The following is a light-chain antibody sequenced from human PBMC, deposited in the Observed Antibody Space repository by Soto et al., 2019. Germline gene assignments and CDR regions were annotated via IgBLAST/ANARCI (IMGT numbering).Light chain of an antibody. CDR1: QSVLYSSNNKNY. V-gene: IGKV4-1*01. J-gene: IGKJ2*01. Sequence: EIVMTQSPDSLAVSLGERATINCKSSQSVLYSSNNKNYLVWYQQKPGQPPKLLIYWASTRESGVPDRFSGSGSGTDFTLTISSLQAEDVAVYYCQQYYSTRTFGQGTKLEIK. CDR2: WAS. CDR3: QQYYSTRT.